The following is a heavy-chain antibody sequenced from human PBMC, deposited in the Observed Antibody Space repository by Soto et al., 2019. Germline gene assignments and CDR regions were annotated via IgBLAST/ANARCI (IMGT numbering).Heavy chain of an antibody. CDR3: AKDRDSGSYYGRYAFDI. J-gene: IGHJ3*02. CDR2: TSYDGINT. CDR1: GFTFSSYG. D-gene: IGHD1-26*01. Sequence: QVQLVESGGGVVQPGRSLRLSCAASGFTFSSYGMHWVRQAPGKGLEWVAFTSYDGINTYYADSVKGRFTMSRDNFKNTLSLQMNSLRLDDTALYYCAKDRDSGSYYGRYAFDIWSQGTMVIVSS. V-gene: IGHV3-30*18.